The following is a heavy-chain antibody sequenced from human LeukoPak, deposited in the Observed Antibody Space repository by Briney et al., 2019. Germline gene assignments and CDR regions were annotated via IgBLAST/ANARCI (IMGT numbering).Heavy chain of an antibody. CDR3: ARGVYLYYSDY. D-gene: IGHD2/OR15-2a*01. CDR2: INPNSGGT. CDR1: GYTFTGYS. V-gene: IGHV1-2*02. Sequence: ASVKLSCKASGYTFTGYSMHWMRQIPGQGLAWMGWINPNSGGTNYAQKFQGRVTMTRDTSISTAYMELTRLRSDDTAVYYCARGVYLYYSDYWGQGTLVTVSS. J-gene: IGHJ4*02.